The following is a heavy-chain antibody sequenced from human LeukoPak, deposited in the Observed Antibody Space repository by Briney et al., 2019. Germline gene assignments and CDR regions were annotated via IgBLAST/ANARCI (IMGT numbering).Heavy chain of an antibody. CDR2: TNPNSGNT. J-gene: IGHJ4*02. CDR1: GYTFTSYD. CDR3: ARMGFHYDILTGYYTAPYDY. D-gene: IGHD3-9*01. Sequence: GASVKVSCKASGYTFTSYDINWVRQATGQGLEWMGWTNPNSGNTGYAQKFQGRVTMTRNTSISTAYMELSSLRSEDTAVYYCARMGFHYDILTGYYTAPYDYWGQGTLVTVSS. V-gene: IGHV1-8*01.